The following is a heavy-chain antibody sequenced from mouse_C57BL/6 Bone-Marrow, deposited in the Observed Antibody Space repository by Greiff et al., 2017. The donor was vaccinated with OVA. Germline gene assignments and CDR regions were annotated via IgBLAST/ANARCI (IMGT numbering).Heavy chain of an antibody. V-gene: IGHV1-19*01. CDR1: GYTFTDYY. J-gene: IGHJ4*01. Sequence: VQLQQSGPVLVKPGASVKMSCKASGYTFTDYYMNWVKQSHGKSLEWIGVINPYNGGTSYNQKFKGKATLTVDKSSSTAYMELNSLTSEDSAVYYCARDSYYSYYAIDYWGQGTSVTVSS. CDR2: INPYNGGT. D-gene: IGHD2-12*01. CDR3: ARDSYYSYYAIDY.